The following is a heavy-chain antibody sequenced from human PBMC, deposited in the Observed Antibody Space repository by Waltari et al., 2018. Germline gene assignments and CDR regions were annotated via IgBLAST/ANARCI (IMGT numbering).Heavy chain of an antibody. CDR3: VRQAPEYDILNGPPKVPIDY. CDR1: GASISRGYYS. V-gene: IGHV4-31*03. D-gene: IGHD3-9*01. CDR2: IYYSGST. Sequence: QVQLQESGPGLVKPSQTLSLTCTVSGASISRGYYSWRWIRQHPGKGLEWIGYIYYSGSTYYHPSLKSRVTISRDTSKNQFSLKMTSVTAADTAIYYCVRQAPEYDILNGPPKVPIDYWGQGTLVTVSS. J-gene: IGHJ4*02.